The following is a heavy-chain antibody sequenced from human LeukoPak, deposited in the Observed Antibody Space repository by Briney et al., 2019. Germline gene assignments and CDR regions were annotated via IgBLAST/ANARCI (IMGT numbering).Heavy chain of an antibody. D-gene: IGHD1-26*01. CDR1: GYTFTGYY. V-gene: IGHV1-18*04. J-gene: IGHJ5*02. CDR3: ARDIVGALENWFDP. CDR2: ISAYNGNT. Sequence: ASVKVSCKASGYTFTGYYMHWVRQAPGQGLEWMGWISAYNGNTNYAQKLQGRVTMTTDTSTSTAYMELRSLRSDDTAVYYCARDIVGALENWFDPWGQGTLVTVSS.